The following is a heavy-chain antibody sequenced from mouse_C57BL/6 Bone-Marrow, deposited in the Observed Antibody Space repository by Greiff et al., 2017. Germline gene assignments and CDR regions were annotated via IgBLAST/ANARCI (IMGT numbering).Heavy chain of an antibody. V-gene: IGHV1-63*01. CDR1: GYTFTNYW. CDR2: IYPGGGYT. D-gene: IGHD1-1*01. CDR3: ARGGPYYYGSSTPFDY. Sequence: VQLQQSGAELVRPGTSVKMSCKASGYTFTNYWIGWAKQRPGHGLEWIGDIYPGGGYTNYKEKFKGKATLTADKSSSTAYMQFSSLTSEDSAIYYCARGGPYYYGSSTPFDYWGQGTTLTVSS. J-gene: IGHJ2*01.